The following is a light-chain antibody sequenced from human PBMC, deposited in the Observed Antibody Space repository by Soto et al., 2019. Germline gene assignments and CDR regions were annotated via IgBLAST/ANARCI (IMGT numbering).Light chain of an antibody. CDR2: DAS. CDR3: QQRIDWPLT. V-gene: IGKV3-11*01. Sequence: EIVLTQSPATLSLSPGERATLSCRASQSVSSYLAWYQQKPGQAPRLLIYDASNRATGIPARFSGSGSGTDFTLTISSLEPEDFAVYYCQQRIDWPLTFGPGTKVDIK. J-gene: IGKJ3*01. CDR1: QSVSSY.